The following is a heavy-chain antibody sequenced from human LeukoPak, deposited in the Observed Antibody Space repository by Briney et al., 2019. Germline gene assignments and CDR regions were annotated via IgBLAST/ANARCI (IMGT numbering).Heavy chain of an antibody. J-gene: IGHJ4*02. CDR3: AKDTRSGFYDRKLDY. D-gene: IGHD3-22*01. CDR1: GFTFGSYA. CDR2: ISGSGGTT. V-gene: IGHV3-23*01. Sequence: GRSLRLSCAASGFTFGSYAMTWVRQAPGKGLEWVSTISGSGGTTYYADSVKGRFTISRDTSKNTLYLQMNSLRAEDTAVYYCAKDTRSGFYDRKLDYWGQGTLVTVSS.